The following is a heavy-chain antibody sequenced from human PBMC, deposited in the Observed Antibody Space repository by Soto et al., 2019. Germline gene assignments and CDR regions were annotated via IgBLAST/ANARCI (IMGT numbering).Heavy chain of an antibody. CDR2: IYSGGST. CDR1: GLTVSNNY. V-gene: IGHV3-66*01. J-gene: IGHJ2*01. CDR3: AREVETGATRHFDL. D-gene: IGHD1-1*01. Sequence: PGGSLRLSCAASGLTVSNNYMSWVRQAPGKGLERVSIIYSGGSTYYADSVKGRFTIFRDNSKNTLYLQMNSLRAEDTAVYYCAREVETGATRHFDLWGRGALVTVSS.